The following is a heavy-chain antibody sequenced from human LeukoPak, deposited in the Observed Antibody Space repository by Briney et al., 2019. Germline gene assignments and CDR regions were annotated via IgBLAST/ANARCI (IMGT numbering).Heavy chain of an antibody. D-gene: IGHD3-16*02. CDR3: AREENDYVWGSYRYMPKYFDY. CDR2: INHSGST. V-gene: IGHV4-34*01. CDR1: GGSFSGYY. J-gene: IGHJ4*02. Sequence: PSETLSLTCAVYGGSFSGYYWSWLRQPPGKGLEWIGEINHSGSTNYNPSLKSRVTISVDTSKNQFSLKLSSVTAADTAVYYCAREENDYVWGSYRYMPKYFDYWGQGTLVTVSS.